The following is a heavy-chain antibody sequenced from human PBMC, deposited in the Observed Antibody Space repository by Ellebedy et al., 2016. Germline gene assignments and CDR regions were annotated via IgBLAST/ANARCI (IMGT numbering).Heavy chain of an antibody. CDR3: AKGGSNFTFDY. Sequence: GESLKISXAASGFTFSSYAMHWVRQAPGKGLEWVAVISYDGSNKYYADSVKGRFTISRDNSKNTLYLQMNSLRAEDTAVYYCAKGGSNFTFDYWGQGTLVTVSS. J-gene: IGHJ4*02. CDR1: GFTFSSYA. CDR2: ISYDGSNK. D-gene: IGHD1-7*01. V-gene: IGHV3-30*04.